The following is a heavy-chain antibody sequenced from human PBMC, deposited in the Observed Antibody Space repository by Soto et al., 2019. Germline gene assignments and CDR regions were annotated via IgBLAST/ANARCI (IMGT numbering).Heavy chain of an antibody. V-gene: IGHV3-15*01. D-gene: IGHD3-16*01. CDR3: VTDRLV. CDR2: TKSKTDGGTT. CDR1: GFTFTNAW. Sequence: EVQLVESGGGLVKPGGSLRLSCAASGFTFTNAWMNWLRQAPGKGLESIGRTKSKTDGGTTDYTAPVKGRFIISRDDSKNTLFLQMSSLQIEDTAVYYCVTDRLVWGQGTLVTVFS. J-gene: IGHJ4*02.